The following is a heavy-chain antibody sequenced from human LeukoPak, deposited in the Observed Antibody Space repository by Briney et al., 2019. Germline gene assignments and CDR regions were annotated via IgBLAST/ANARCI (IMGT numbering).Heavy chain of an antibody. CDR1: VYTFTTYY. V-gene: IGHV1-46*01. D-gene: IGHD5-18*01. CDR3: ARGGMGIQLWSFDY. CDR2: INPSGGST. J-gene: IGHJ4*02. Sequence: ASVKVSCKASVYTFTTYYMHWVRQAPGHGLEWMGIINPSGGSTRYAQQFQGRITLTRDTSTSAVYMELSSLTSDDTAVYYCARGGMGIQLWSFDYWGRGTLVTVSS.